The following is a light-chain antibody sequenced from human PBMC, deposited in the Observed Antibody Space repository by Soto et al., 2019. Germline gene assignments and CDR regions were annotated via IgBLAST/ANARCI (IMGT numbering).Light chain of an antibody. Sequence: IQVTQSPSTLSASVGDRVTITCRASQPISTWLAWHQQKPGKAPKLLIYKASTLESGVPSRFSGSGSGTEFTLTISSLQPDDFATYYCQQYDVYWTFGQGTKVDIK. CDR1: QPISTW. CDR3: QQYDVYWT. V-gene: IGKV1-5*03. J-gene: IGKJ1*01. CDR2: KAS.